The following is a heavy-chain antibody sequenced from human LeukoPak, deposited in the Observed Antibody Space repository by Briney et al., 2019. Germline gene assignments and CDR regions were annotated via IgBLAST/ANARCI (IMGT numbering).Heavy chain of an antibody. D-gene: IGHD3-22*01. J-gene: IGHJ4*02. Sequence: GGSLRLSCAASGFTFSSYAMSWVRQAPGKGLEWVPAISGSGGTTYYADSVKGRFTISRDNSKNTLYLQMNSLRAEDTAVYYCAKAQNYYDSISEFDYWGQGTLVTVSS. CDR3: AKAQNYYDSISEFDY. CDR1: GFTFSSYA. CDR2: ISGSGGTT. V-gene: IGHV3-23*01.